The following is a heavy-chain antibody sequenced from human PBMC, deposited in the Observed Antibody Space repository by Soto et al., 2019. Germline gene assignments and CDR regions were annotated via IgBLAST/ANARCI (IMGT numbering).Heavy chain of an antibody. V-gene: IGHV3-33*01. CDR1: GFTFSSYG. D-gene: IGHD6-19*01. J-gene: IGHJ4*02. CDR2: IWYDGSNK. CDR3: ATSSGWYGEAGFFDY. Sequence: LRLSCAASGFTFSSYGMHWVRQAPGKGLEWVAVIWYDGSNKYYADSVKGRFTISRDNSKNTLYLQMNSLRAEDTAVYYCATSSGWYGEAGFFDYWGQGTLVTVSS.